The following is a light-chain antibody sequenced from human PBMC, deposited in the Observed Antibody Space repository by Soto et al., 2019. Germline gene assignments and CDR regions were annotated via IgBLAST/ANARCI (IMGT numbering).Light chain of an antibody. CDR1: SSDVGAYNY. Sequence: QSALTQPASVSGSPGQSIAISCTGTSSDVGAYNYVSWFQQHPGKAPKLIIYDVGSRPSGVSNRFSGSKSGNTASLTISGLQAEVEADYYCSSYTTSTTYVFGTGTKVTVL. CDR2: DVG. J-gene: IGLJ1*01. CDR3: SSYTTSTTYV. V-gene: IGLV2-14*03.